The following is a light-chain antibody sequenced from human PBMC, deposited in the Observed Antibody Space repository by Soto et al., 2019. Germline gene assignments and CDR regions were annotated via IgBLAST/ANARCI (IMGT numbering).Light chain of an antibody. CDR1: SSDVGGYNY. V-gene: IGLV2-23*01. Sequence: QSVLTQPPSASGSPGQSVTISCTGTSSDVGGYNYVSWYQQHPGKAPKLIIFEGSKRPSGISTRFSGSKSDNRASLTISGLQAEDEADYYCSSYAGSMTWVFGGGTQLTVL. CDR2: EGS. J-gene: IGLJ3*02. CDR3: SSYAGSMTWV.